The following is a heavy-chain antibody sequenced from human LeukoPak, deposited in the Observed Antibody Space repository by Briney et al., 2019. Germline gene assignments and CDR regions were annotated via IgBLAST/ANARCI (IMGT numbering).Heavy chain of an antibody. Sequence: ASVKVSCKASGGTFISYAISWVRQAPGQGLEWMGWINPNSGGTNYAQKFQGRVTMTSDTSISTAYMELSRLRSDDTALYYCTRGSYYDSSGYSGVRLFDYWGQGTPVTVPS. J-gene: IGHJ4*02. CDR3: TRGSYYDSSGYSGVRLFDY. V-gene: IGHV1-2*02. CDR1: GGTFISYA. D-gene: IGHD3-22*01. CDR2: INPNSGGT.